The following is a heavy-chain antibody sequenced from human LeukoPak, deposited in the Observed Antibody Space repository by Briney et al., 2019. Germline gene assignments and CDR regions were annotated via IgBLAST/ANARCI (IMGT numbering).Heavy chain of an antibody. Sequence: PGGSLRLSCAASGFTFSTYGMHWVRQAPGKGLEWVAFIRYDGSNKYYADSVKGRFTISRDNSKNTLYLQMNSLRVEDTAVYYCASYCSSTSCYSFDYWGQGTLVTVSS. V-gene: IGHV3-30*02. J-gene: IGHJ4*02. CDR1: GFTFSTYG. CDR2: IRYDGSNK. D-gene: IGHD2-2*01. CDR3: ASYCSSTSCYSFDY.